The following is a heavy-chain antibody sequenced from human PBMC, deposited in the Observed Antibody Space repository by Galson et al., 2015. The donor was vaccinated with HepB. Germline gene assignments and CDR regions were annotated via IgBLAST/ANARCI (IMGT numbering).Heavy chain of an antibody. V-gene: IGHV1-69*13. CDR1: GGTFSTFA. J-gene: IGHJ4*02. CDR3: ARLKPPAYGDYSKSFYFDY. Sequence: SVKVSCKASGGTFSTFAICWVRQAPGQGLEWIFGSAKYAQNLQGRVTITADESTSTAYMELSSLRSEDTAVYYRARLKPPAYGDYSKSFYFDYWGQGTLVTVSS. D-gene: IGHD4-17*01. CDR2: FGSA.